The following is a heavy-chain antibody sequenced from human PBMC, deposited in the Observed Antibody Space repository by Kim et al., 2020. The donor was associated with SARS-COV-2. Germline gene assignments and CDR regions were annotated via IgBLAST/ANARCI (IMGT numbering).Heavy chain of an antibody. CDR1: GYTFTSYA. D-gene: IGHD3-10*01. CDR2: INAGNGNT. J-gene: IGHJ6*02. V-gene: IGHV1-3*01. CDR3: ARGAVHLRGVILLAGMDV. Sequence: ASVKVSCKASGYTFTSYAMHWVRQAPGQRLEWMGWINAGNGNTKYSQKFQGRVTITRDTSASTAYMELSSLRSEDTAVYYCARGAVHLRGVILLAGMDVWGQGTTVTVSS.